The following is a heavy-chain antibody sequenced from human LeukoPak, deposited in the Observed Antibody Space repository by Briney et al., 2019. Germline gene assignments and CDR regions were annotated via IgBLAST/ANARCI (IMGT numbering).Heavy chain of an antibody. V-gene: IGHV3-23*01. J-gene: IGHJ4*02. CDR2: ISGSGGST. Sequence: PGGSLRLSCAASGFTFSSYAMSWVRQAPGKGLEWVSTISGSGGSTYYADSVKGRFTISRDDSNNTLCLHMNSLRAEDTAIYYCAKVVRYSYFDYWGQGTLVTVSS. CDR3: AKVVRYSYFDY. CDR1: GFTFSSYA. D-gene: IGHD5-18*01.